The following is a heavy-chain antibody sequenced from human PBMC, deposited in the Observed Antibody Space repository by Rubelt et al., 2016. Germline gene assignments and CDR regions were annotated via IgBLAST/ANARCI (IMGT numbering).Heavy chain of an antibody. J-gene: IGHJ6*02. CDR3: ARDRSYYDSSGHYYYHFGLED. CDR1: GFSFSDNW. V-gene: IGHV3-74*01. D-gene: IGHD3-22*01. Sequence: EVQLLESGGDLVQPGGSLRLSCAASGFSFSDNWMHWVRQAPGKGLEWVSRINPEGTHSGYAGSVEGRFTISRDNAKKTLFLQMNSGTAEDTAGYYCARDRSYYDSSGHYYYHFGLEDWGQGTTVTVAS. CDR2: INPEGTHS.